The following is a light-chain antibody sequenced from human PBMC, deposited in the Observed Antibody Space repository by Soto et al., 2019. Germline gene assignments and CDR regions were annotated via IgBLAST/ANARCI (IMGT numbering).Light chain of an antibody. CDR3: QQYYTTPYT. J-gene: IGKJ2*01. CDR2: WAS. Sequence: DIVMTQSPDSLAVSLGERATINCKSSQSVLYSSNNKNYLAWYQQKSGQPPALLLYWASTRESGVPDRFSGSGSGTDFTLTISSLQAEDVAVYYCQQYYTTPYTFGQGTKLEIK. CDR1: QSVLYSSNNKNY. V-gene: IGKV4-1*01.